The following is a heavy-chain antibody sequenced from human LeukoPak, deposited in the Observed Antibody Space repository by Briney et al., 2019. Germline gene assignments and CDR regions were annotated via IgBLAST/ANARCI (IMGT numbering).Heavy chain of an antibody. J-gene: IGHJ4*02. V-gene: IGHV3-21*01. CDR1: AFTFSSYS. D-gene: IGHD5-18*01. CDR2: ISSSSSYI. CDR3: ARDSERTAVAKGFDY. Sequence: GALRLSCAASAFTFSSYSMNWVRQAPGKGLEWVSSISSSSSYIYYADSVKGRFTISRDNAKNSLYLQMNSLRAEDTAVYYCARDSERTAVAKGFDYWGQGTLVTVSS.